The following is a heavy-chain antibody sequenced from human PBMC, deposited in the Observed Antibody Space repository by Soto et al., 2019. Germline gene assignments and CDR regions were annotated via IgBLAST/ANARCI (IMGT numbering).Heavy chain of an antibody. V-gene: IGHV3-23*01. J-gene: IGHJ4*02. CDR1: GFTFSDYA. CDR3: AKGDGRIVPRHLDY. CDR2: ISSGGGSP. D-gene: IGHD1-26*01. Sequence: QLLESGGGLVQPGGSLRLSCAASGFTFSDYAMSWVRQAPGKGLEWVSSISSGGGSPYYADSVKGRFTIPRNNSKNTLFLQMNSLRAEDTAVYYCAKGDGRIVPRHLDYWGQGTLVTVSS.